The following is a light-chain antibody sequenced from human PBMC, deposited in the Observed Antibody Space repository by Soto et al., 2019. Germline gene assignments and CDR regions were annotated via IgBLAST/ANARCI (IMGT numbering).Light chain of an antibody. J-gene: IGLJ2*01. CDR1: ISDVGGYNH. CDR3: SSYAGTNNVI. V-gene: IGLV2-8*01. Sequence: QSALTQPPSASGSPGQSVTISCAGSISDVGGYNHVSWYQQHPGKAPKLLIYEVTKRPSGVPARFSGSKSGNTASLTFSGLQGDDEADYYCSSYAGTNNVIFGGGTQLTVL. CDR2: EVT.